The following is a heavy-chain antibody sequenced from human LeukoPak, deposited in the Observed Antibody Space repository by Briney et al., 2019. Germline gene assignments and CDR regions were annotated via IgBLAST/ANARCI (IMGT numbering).Heavy chain of an antibody. Sequence: SETLSLTCAVYGGSFSGYYWSWIRQPPGKGLEWIGEINHSGSTNYNPSLKSRVTISVDTSKNQFSLKLSSVTAADTAVYYCGRKYYDSSGYFDYWGQGTLVTVSS. V-gene: IGHV4-34*01. CDR1: GGSFSGYY. J-gene: IGHJ4*02. D-gene: IGHD3-22*01. CDR3: GRKYYDSSGYFDY. CDR2: INHSGST.